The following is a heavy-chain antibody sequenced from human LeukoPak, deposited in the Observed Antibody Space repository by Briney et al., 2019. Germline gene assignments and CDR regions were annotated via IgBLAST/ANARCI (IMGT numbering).Heavy chain of an antibody. V-gene: IGHV3-48*04. J-gene: IGHJ4*02. CDR3: ARDPAGATSFDY. D-gene: IGHD1-26*01. Sequence: PGGSLRLSCAASGFTFSSYWMSWVRQAPGMGLEWVSYISSSGSTIYYADSVKGRFTISRDNAKNSLYLQMNSLRAEDTAVYYCARDPAGATSFDYWGQGTLVTVSS. CDR2: ISSSGSTI. CDR1: GFTFSSYW.